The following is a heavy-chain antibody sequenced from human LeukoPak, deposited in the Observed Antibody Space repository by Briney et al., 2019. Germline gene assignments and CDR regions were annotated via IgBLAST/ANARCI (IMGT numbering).Heavy chain of an antibody. CDR1: GFTFSSYA. Sequence: PGGSLTLSCAASGFTFSSYAMSWVRQAPGKGLEWVSAISGSGGYTYYADPAKGRLTISRYNSKNTLYLQMNSLRAEDTAVYYCAKLSAYSYGDKGDWGQGTLVTVSS. D-gene: IGHD5-18*01. CDR3: AKLSAYSYGDKGD. CDR2: ISGSGGYT. V-gene: IGHV3-23*01. J-gene: IGHJ4*02.